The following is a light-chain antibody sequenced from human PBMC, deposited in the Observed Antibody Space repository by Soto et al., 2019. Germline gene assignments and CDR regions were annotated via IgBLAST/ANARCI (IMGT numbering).Light chain of an antibody. CDR3: QQYNNWPST. J-gene: IGKJ2*02. Sequence: EIVLTQSPATLSVSPGERATLSCRASQSVNSNLAWYQQKPGQTPRLLIYGASTRATGFPARFSGSGSGTEFTLTISSLQSEDFAVYYCQQYNNWPSTFGQGTKLEIK. CDR2: GAS. V-gene: IGKV3-15*01. CDR1: QSVNSN.